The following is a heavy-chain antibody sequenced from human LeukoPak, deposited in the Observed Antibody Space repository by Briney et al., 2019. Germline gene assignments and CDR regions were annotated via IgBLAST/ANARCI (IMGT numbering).Heavy chain of an antibody. J-gene: IGHJ4*02. CDR2: IRYDGSNK. D-gene: IGHD1-14*01. CDR1: GFTFSSYG. CDR3: AKDIGRSKYYFDY. Sequence: GGSLRLSCAASGFTFSSYGMHWVRQAPGKGLEWVAFIRYDGSNKYYADSVKGRFTISRDNSKNTLYLQTNSLRAEDTAVYYCAKDIGRSKYYFDYWGQGTLVTVSS. V-gene: IGHV3-30*02.